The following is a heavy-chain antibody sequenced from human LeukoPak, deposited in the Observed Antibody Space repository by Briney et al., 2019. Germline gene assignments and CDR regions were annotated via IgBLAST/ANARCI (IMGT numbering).Heavy chain of an antibody. CDR1: GFTVSSSY. Sequence: SGGSLRLSCAASGFTVSSSYMSWVRRAPGKGLEWVSVIYSGGSTYYADSVKGRFTISRDNSKNTLYLQMNSLRAEDTAVYYCARDEFGDANYWGQGTLVTVSS. CDR3: ARDEFGDANY. CDR2: IYSGGST. V-gene: IGHV3-53*01. D-gene: IGHD4-17*01. J-gene: IGHJ4*02.